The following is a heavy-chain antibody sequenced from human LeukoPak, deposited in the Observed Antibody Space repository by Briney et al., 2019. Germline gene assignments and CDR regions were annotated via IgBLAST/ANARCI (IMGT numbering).Heavy chain of an antibody. Sequence: PSETLSLTCTVSGGSISSSSYYWGWIRQPPGKGLEWIGSIYYSGSTYYNPSLKSRVTISVDTSKNQFSLKLSSVTAADTAVYYCARLYYDSSGYLVFDYWGQGTLATVSS. D-gene: IGHD3-22*01. J-gene: IGHJ4*02. V-gene: IGHV4-39*01. CDR3: ARLYYDSSGYLVFDY. CDR2: IYYSGST. CDR1: GGSISSSSYY.